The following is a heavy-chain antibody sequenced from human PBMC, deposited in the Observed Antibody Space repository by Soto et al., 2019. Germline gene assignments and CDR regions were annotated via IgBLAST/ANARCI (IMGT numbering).Heavy chain of an antibody. CDR1: GYTFTSYG. CDR3: ARGYSGYLAWFYP. CDR2: ISAGNGNT. D-gene: IGHD5-12*01. J-gene: IGHJ5*02. V-gene: IGHV1-3*01. Sequence: ASVKVSCKASGYTFTSYGMHWVRQAPGQRLEWMGWISAGNGNTKYSQKFQGRVTITRDTSASTAYMELSSLRSEDTAVHYCARGYSGYLAWFYPWGQGTLVTVS.